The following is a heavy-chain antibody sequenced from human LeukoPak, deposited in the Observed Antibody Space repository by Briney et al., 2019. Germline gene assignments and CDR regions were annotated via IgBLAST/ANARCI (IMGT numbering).Heavy chain of an antibody. CDR2: VVGDGSTT. J-gene: IGHJ4*02. CDR3: AKARLSTGWAYNDY. Sequence: GGSLRLSCAASGFTFVNYAMSWVRQAPGKGLEWVSAVVGDGSTTFYADSVKGWFTISRDNSKNTVYLQMYSLRAEDTAMYYCAKARLSTGWAYNDYWGQGTQVTVSS. D-gene: IGHD6-19*01. V-gene: IGHV3-23*01. CDR1: GFTFVNYA.